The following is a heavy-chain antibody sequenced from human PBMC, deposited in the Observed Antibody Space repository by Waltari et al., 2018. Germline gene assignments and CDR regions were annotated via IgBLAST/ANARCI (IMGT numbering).Heavy chain of an antibody. V-gene: IGHV1-3*03. J-gene: IGHJ5*02. Sequence: QVQLVQSGAEVKKPGASVKVSCKASGYTFTSYAMHWVRQAPGQRLEWMGWINAGNGNTKYSQEFQGRVTITRDTSASTAYMELSSLRSEDMAVYYCARDSGAFTIFGGYNWFDPWGQGTLVTVSS. CDR3: ARDSGAFTIFGGYNWFDP. CDR1: GYTFTSYA. CDR2: INAGNGNT. D-gene: IGHD3-3*01.